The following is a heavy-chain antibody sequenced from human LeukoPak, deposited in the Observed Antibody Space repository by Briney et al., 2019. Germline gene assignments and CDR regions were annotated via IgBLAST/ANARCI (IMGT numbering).Heavy chain of an antibody. D-gene: IGHD2-15*01. V-gene: IGHV4-4*07. CDR1: GGSINNYY. J-gene: IGHJ3*02. CDR2: IYTRGST. CDR3: ARGRYCSADICSGGDAFDI. Sequence: SETLSLTCTVSGGSINNYYWSWIRQPAGKGLEWIGRIYTRGSTNYNPSLKSRVTMSVDTSKNQFSLKLSSVTAADTAAYYCARGRYCSADICSGGDAFDIWGQGTMVSVSS.